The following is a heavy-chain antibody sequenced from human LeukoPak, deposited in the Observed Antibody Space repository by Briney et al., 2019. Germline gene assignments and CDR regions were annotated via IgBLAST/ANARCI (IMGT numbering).Heavy chain of an antibody. CDR3: ARNSIVVVTQDAFDI. CDR1: GFTFSSYS. Sequence: PGGPLRLSCAASGFTFSSYSMNWVRQAPGKGLEWVSSISSSSSYIYYADSVKGRFTISRDNAKNSLYLQMNSLRAEDTAGYYCARNSIVVVTQDAFDIWGQGTMVTVSS. V-gene: IGHV3-21*01. CDR2: ISSSSSYI. J-gene: IGHJ3*02. D-gene: IGHD2-21*02.